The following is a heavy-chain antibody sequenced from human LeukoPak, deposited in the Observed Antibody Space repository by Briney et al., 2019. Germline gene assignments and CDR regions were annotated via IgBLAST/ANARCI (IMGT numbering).Heavy chain of an antibody. V-gene: IGHV3-48*03. Sequence: PGGSLRLSCAASGFTFSSYEMNWVRQAPGKGLEWVSYISSSGSTIYYADSVKGRFTISRDNAKNSLYLQMNSLRAEDTAVYYCARVGALRYFDWLFDRGVYYYYYMDVWGKGTTVTVSS. J-gene: IGHJ6*03. CDR1: GFTFSSYE. CDR3: ARVGALRYFDWLFDRGVYYYYYMDV. CDR2: ISSSGSTI. D-gene: IGHD3-9*01.